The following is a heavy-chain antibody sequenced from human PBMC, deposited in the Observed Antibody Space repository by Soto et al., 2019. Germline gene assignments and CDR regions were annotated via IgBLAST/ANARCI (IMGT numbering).Heavy chain of an antibody. Sequence: SETLSLTCTVSGGSISSGDYYWSWIRQPPGKGLEWIGYIYSSGSTYYNPSLKSRVTISVDTSKNQFSLKLSSVTAADTAVYYCARGPGSGSYYTVYYGMDVWGQGTTVTVSS. CDR2: IYSSGST. CDR3: ARGPGSGSYYTVYYGMDV. V-gene: IGHV4-30-4*01. CDR1: GGSISSGDYY. D-gene: IGHD3-10*01. J-gene: IGHJ6*02.